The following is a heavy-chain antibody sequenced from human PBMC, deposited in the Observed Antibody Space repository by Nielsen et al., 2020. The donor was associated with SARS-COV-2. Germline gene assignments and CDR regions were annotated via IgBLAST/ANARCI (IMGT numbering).Heavy chain of an antibody. CDR2: ISSSSSYI. J-gene: IGHJ5*02. D-gene: IGHD1-26*01. CDR3: ARSPDLVGWNWFDP. Sequence: GGSLRLSCAASGFTFSSYSMNWVRQAPGKGLEWVSSISSSSSYIYYADSVKGRFTISRDNAKNSLYLQMNSLRAEDTALYHCARSPDLVGWNWFDPWGQGTLVTVSS. CDR1: GFTFSSYS. V-gene: IGHV3-21*04.